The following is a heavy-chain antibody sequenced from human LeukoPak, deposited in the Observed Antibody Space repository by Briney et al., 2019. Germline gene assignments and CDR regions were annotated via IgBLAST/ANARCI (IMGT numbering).Heavy chain of an antibody. J-gene: IGHJ6*02. Sequence: GGSLRLSCAASGFTFRAYGMNWVRQAPGKGLEWVALISYDGTSQYYVDSVKGRFTISRDNSKNTVSVQMNSLRAEDTAVYYCARDSSSPEYYYGMDVWGQGTTVTVSS. CDR2: ISYDGTSQ. CDR3: ARDSSSPEYYYGMDV. D-gene: IGHD6-6*01. CDR1: GFTFRAYG. V-gene: IGHV3-30*03.